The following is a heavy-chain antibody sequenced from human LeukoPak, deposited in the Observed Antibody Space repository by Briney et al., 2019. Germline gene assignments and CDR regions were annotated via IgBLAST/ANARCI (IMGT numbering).Heavy chain of an antibody. Sequence: GGSLRLSCAASGFTFSSHGMHWVRQAPGKALEWVAVTSYDGTTKYYADSAKGRFSISRDNSKNTLYLQMNSLRVDDTAVYYCAKDATLFGDQYFDYWGQGTLVIVSS. CDR1: GFTFSSHG. V-gene: IGHV3-30*18. J-gene: IGHJ4*02. CDR2: TSYDGTTK. D-gene: IGHD3-10*01. CDR3: AKDATLFGDQYFDY.